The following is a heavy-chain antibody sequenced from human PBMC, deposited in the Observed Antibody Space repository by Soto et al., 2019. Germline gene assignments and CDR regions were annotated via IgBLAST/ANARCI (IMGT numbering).Heavy chain of an antibody. CDR1: GGSISSGGYY. V-gene: IGHV4-31*02. D-gene: IGHD2-15*01. CDR2: IYYSGST. CDR3: ARSGGYCSGGSCYTYYIDF. J-gene: IGHJ4*02. Sequence: SETLSLTCTVSGGSISSGGYYWSWIRQHPGKGLEWIGYIYYSGSTYYNPSLKSRVTISVDTSKNQFSLKLSSVTAADTAVYYCARSGGYCSGGSCYTYYIDFSGQGTLVTVSS.